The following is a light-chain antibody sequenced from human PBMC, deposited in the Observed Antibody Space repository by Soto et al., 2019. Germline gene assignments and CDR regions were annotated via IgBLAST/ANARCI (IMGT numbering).Light chain of an antibody. CDR1: QSISYN. Sequence: EIGRAQSPATLSISPGEGSTLSCRASQSISYNLAWYQQKPGQAPRVLIYSASTRATGIPARFSGSGSGTEFTLTISSLQSEDFAVYYCQQYNNWPPITFGQGTRLEIK. CDR2: SAS. J-gene: IGKJ5*01. V-gene: IGKV3-15*01. CDR3: QQYNNWPPIT.